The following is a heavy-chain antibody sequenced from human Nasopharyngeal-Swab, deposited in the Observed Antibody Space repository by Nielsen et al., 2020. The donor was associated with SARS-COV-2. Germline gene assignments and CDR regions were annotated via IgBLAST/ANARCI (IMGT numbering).Heavy chain of an antibody. D-gene: IGHD1-1*01. CDR1: DGSLSSSNYN. CDR3: AGEATEDRYNYYYMDV. CDR2: IDYSGST. J-gene: IGHJ6*03. V-gene: IGHV4-39*01. Sequence: SETLSLTCTVSDGSLSSSNYNWGWIRQPPGKGLEWIGSIDYSGSTYCNPSLKSRVIISVDTSKTQLSLKLSSVTAADTAVYYCAGEATEDRYNYYYMDVWGKGTTVIVSS.